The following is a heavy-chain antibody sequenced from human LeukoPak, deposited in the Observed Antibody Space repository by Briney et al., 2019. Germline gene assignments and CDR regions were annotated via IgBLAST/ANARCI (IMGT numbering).Heavy chain of an antibody. CDR2: IYYSGST. Sequence: PSETLSLTCTVSGGSISSSSYYWGWIRQPPGKGLEWIGSIYYSGSTYYNPSLKSRVTLSVDTSKNQFSLKLSSVTAADTAVYYCARVSPRIAFDYWGQGTLVTVSS. CDR3: ARVSPRIAFDY. J-gene: IGHJ4*02. V-gene: IGHV4-39*07. CDR1: GGSISSSSYY.